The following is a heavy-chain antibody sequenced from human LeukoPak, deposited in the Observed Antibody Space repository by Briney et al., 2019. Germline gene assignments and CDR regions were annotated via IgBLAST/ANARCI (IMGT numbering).Heavy chain of an antibody. CDR2: IYHIGST. CDR3: ARDPPNWPNGAFDM. D-gene: IGHD1-1*01. J-gene: IGHJ3*02. Sequence: SETLSLTGAVYGGSFCVSYWSWIGPPPGKGLEWLGEIYHIGSTNYNPSLKSRVTISVHTSKNQFPLKLSSVTAADTAVYYCARDPPNWPNGAFDMWGQGTLVTVSS. CDR1: GGSFCVSY. V-gene: IGHV4-34*01.